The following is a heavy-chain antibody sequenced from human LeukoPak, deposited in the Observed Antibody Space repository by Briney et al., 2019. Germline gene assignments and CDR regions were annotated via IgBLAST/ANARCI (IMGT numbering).Heavy chain of an antibody. J-gene: IGHJ5*02. CDR1: GYTFTSYG. D-gene: IGHD3-10*01. V-gene: IGHV1-18*01. Sequence: ASVKVSCKASGYTFTSYGISWVRQAPGQGLEWMGWISAYNGNTNYAQKLQGRVTMTTDTSTSTAYMELRSLRSDDTAVYYCARAPKMVRGVSNWFDPWGQGTLVTVSS. CDR2: ISAYNGNT. CDR3: ARAPKMVRGVSNWFDP.